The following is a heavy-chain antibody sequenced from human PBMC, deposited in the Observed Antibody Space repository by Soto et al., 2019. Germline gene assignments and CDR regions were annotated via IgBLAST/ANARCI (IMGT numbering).Heavy chain of an antibody. CDR2: IYYNGNN. CDR1: GASLSSGDYY. J-gene: IGHJ4*02. V-gene: IGHV4-30-4*01. D-gene: IGHD2-21*02. CDR3: ARERRGGDSNGGVDY. Sequence: QVQLQESCPGLVKPSQTLSLTCIVSGASLSSGDYYWSWIRQPPAKGLEWIAFIYYNGNNFYDPSLKRRVTIAIDTSNNQFSLTVRSVTAADTAVYYCARERRGGDSNGGVDYWGQGTLVTVSS.